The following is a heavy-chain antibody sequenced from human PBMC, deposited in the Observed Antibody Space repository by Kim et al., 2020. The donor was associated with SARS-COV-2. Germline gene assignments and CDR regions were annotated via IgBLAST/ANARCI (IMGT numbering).Heavy chain of an antibody. CDR1: GFTFQTYG. J-gene: IGHJ6*02. D-gene: IGHD3-3*01. V-gene: IGHV3-33*06. CDR2: IYYDGSHQ. Sequence: GGSLRLSCAASGFTFQTYGMHWVRQAPGKGLEWVGIIYYDGSHQYYADSVKGRFTISRDNSKNTLYLQMNSLRVEDTAVYFCVKELEEFRSGNYYYGLDVWGQGTTVTVSS. CDR3: VKELEEFRSGNYYYGLDV.